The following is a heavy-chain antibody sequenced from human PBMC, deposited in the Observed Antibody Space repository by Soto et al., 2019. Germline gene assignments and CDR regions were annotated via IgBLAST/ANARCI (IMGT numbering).Heavy chain of an antibody. V-gene: IGHV3-30-3*02. D-gene: IGHD6-19*01. CDR2: ISYDGSDK. Sequence: GGSLRLSCAASGFTFSSYAMHWVRQAPGKGLEWVALISYDGSDKDYADSVKGRFTISRDNSRNTLFLQMNSLRAEDTAVYYFAKSDSSGWYYYYGMDVWGQGTTVTVSS. CDR3: AKSDSSGWYYYYGMDV. J-gene: IGHJ6*02. CDR1: GFTFSSYA.